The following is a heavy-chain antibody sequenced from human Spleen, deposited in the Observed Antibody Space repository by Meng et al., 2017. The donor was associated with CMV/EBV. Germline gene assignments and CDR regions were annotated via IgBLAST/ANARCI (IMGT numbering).Heavy chain of an antibody. CDR1: GFTFSSYA. V-gene: IGHV3-30-3*01. CDR2: ISYDGSNK. J-gene: IGHJ6*02. Sequence: GGSLRLSCAASGFTFSSYAMHWVRQAPGKGLEWVAVISYDGSNKYYADSVKGRFTISRDNSKNTLYLQMNSLRAADTAVYYCARVGWLYGMDVWGQGTTVTVSS. D-gene: IGHD5-12*01. CDR3: ARVGWLYGMDV.